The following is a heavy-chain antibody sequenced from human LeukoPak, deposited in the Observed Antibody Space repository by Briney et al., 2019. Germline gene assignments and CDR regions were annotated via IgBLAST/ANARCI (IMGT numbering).Heavy chain of an antibody. V-gene: IGHV4-59*01. CDR3: ARVLRRYYYYMDV. D-gene: IGHD4-17*01. Sequence: GSLRLSCAASGFTFSSYSMNWIRQPPGKGLEWIGYIYYSGSTNYNPSLKSRVTISVDTSKNQFSLKLSSVTAADTAVYYCARVLRRYYYYMDVWGKGTTVTISS. CDR2: IYYSGST. J-gene: IGHJ6*03. CDR1: GFTFSSYS.